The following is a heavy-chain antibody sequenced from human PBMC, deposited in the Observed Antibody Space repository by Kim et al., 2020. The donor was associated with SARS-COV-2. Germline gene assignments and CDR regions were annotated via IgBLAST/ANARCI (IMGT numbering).Heavy chain of an antibody. V-gene: IGHV3-48*03. CDR2: ISSSGSTI. Sequence: GGSLRLSCAASGFTFSSYEMNWVRQAPGKGLEWVSYISSSGSTIYYADSVKGRFTISRDNAKNSLYLQMNSLRAEDTAVYYCARLKGSRDGYNLNWFDPWGQGTLVTVSS. CDR1: GFTFSSYE. D-gene: IGHD5-12*01. J-gene: IGHJ5*02. CDR3: ARLKGSRDGYNLNWFDP.